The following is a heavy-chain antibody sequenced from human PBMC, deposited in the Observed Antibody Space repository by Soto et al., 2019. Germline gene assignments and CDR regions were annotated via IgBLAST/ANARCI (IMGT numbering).Heavy chain of an antibody. Sequence: GASVKVSCKASGYTFTSYAMHWVRQAPGQRLEWMGWINAGNGNTKYSQKYQGRVTITRDTSASTAYMELSSLRSEDTAVYYCARDLLGTNYDILTGYSCLDYWGQGTLVTVS. CDR2: INAGNGNT. J-gene: IGHJ4*02. CDR3: ARDLLGTNYDILTGYSCLDY. CDR1: GYTFTSYA. V-gene: IGHV1-3*01. D-gene: IGHD3-9*01.